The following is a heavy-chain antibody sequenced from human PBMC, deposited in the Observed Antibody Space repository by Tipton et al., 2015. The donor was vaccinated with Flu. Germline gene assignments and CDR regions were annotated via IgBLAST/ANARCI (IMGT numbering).Heavy chain of an antibody. CDR3: ARGGLGDITIFGVVSSAYYYYGMDV. D-gene: IGHD3-3*01. CDR1: GDSIGSGYC. J-gene: IGHJ6*02. CDR2: ICHSGNT. Sequence: TLSLTCSVSGDSIGSGYCWGWVRQPPGKGLGWIGNICHSGNTYYNPSLKSRITISVDRSKNQFSLKLRSVTAADTAVYYCARGGLGDITIFGVVSSAYYYYGMDVWGQGTTVTVSS. V-gene: IGHV4-38-2*02.